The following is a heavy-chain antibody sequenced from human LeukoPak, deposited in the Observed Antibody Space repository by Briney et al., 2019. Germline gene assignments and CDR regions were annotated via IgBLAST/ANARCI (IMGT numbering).Heavy chain of an antibody. Sequence: GGSLRLSCSVSGFTFSTNVMHWVRQAPGKGLEYVSAISSNGDNTYYADSVKGRFTISRDNSKNTLYLQMSSLRADDTAVYYCVRGTGYWGQGTLVTVSS. CDR3: VRGTGY. CDR2: ISSNGDNT. J-gene: IGHJ4*02. V-gene: IGHV3-64D*06. CDR1: GFTFSTNV.